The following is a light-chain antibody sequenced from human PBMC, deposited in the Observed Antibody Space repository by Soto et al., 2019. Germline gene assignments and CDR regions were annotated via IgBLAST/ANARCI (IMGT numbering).Light chain of an antibody. J-gene: IGKJ3*01. CDR2: AAS. Sequence: EIVLTQSPGTLSLSPGERATLSCRASQSINNRYLAWYQQKPGQAPRLLIYAASSRATGIPDRFSGSGSGTDFTLTIIRLEPEDFAVYYCQQFGSSPGFTFGPGTKVAIK. CDR3: QQFGSSPGFT. V-gene: IGKV3-20*01. CDR1: QSINNRY.